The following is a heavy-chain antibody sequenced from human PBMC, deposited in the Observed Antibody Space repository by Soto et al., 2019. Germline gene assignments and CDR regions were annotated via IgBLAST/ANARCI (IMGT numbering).Heavy chain of an antibody. D-gene: IGHD2-21*02. V-gene: IGHV4-30-4*08. J-gene: IGHJ6*02. CDR3: AREEDGGDRDYYGLDV. CDR2: IHYSGSV. CDR1: GFTCSSDA. Sequence: LRLSCAASGFTCSSDAMSWVRQAPGKGLGWIGYIHYSGSVHYNPSLQSRLTMSVDTSKNLFSLNLSSVTAADTAVYFCAREEDGGDRDYYGLDVRGQGTTVTVSS.